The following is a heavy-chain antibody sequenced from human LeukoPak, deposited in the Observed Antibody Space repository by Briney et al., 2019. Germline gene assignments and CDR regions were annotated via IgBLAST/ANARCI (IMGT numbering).Heavy chain of an antibody. J-gene: IGHJ4*02. D-gene: IGHD3-10*01. CDR2: ISSSSSYI. Sequence: GGSLRLSXAASGFTLGSYSMNWVRQPPGKGLEWVSSISSSSSYIYYADSVKGRFTISRDNAKNSLYLQMNSLRAEDTAVYYCARVRPGITIWGQGTLVTVSS. CDR1: GFTLGSYS. CDR3: ARVRPGITI. V-gene: IGHV3-21*01.